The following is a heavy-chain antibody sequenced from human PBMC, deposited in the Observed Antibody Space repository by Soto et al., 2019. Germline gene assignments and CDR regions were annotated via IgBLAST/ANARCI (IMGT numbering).Heavy chain of an antibody. CDR2: ISYDGSNK. J-gene: IGHJ6*02. CDR3: AKDRVTMVRGVISYYYGMDV. D-gene: IGHD3-10*01. Sequence: LRLSCAASGFAFSSYGMHWVRQAPGKGLEWVAVISYDGSNKYYADSVKGRFTISRDNSKNTLYLQMNSLRAEDTAVYYCAKDRVTMVRGVISYYYGMDVWGQGTTVTVSS. CDR1: GFAFSSYG. V-gene: IGHV3-30*18.